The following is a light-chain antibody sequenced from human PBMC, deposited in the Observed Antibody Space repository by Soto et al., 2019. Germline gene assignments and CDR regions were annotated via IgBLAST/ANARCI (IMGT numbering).Light chain of an antibody. CDR1: QSVSSN. CDR3: HQYHNWPYT. J-gene: IGKJ2*01. CDR2: GAS. V-gene: IGKV3-15*01. Sequence: EIVMTQSPATLSVSPGERATLSCSASQSVSSNLAWYQQKPGQAPRLLIYGASTRATGIPDRFSGSGSGTEFTLTISSLQSEDFAVYYCHQYHNWPYTFGQGTNLDIK.